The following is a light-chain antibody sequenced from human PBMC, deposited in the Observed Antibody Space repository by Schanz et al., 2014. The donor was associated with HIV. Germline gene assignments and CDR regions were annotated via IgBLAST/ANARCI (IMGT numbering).Light chain of an antibody. CDR1: QSVSSSY. Sequence: EIVLTQSPGTLSLSPGERATLSCRASQSVSSSYLAWYQQKPGQAPRLLIYAASTRATGIPDRFSGSGSGTDFTLTISRLEPEDFAVYYCQQCSNWPPEYTFGQGTKLEIK. CDR2: AAS. CDR3: QQCSNWPPEYT. J-gene: IGKJ2*01. V-gene: IGKV3D-20*02.